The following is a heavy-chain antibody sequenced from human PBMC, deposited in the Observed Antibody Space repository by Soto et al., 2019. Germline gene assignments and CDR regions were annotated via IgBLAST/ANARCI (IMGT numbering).Heavy chain of an antibody. J-gene: IGHJ5*02. CDR3: ARGGGQLVPNWFDP. D-gene: IGHD6-6*01. CDR1: GGSFSGYY. V-gene: IGHV4-34*01. Sequence: PSETLSLTCAVYGGSFSGYYWSWIRQPPGKGLEWIGEINHSGSTNYNPSLKSRVTISVDTSKNQFSLKLSSVTAADTAVYYCARGGGQLVPNWFDPWGQGTLVTVSS. CDR2: INHSGST.